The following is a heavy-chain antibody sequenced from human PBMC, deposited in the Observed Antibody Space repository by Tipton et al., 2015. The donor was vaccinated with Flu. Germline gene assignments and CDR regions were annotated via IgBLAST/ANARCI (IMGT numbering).Heavy chain of an antibody. J-gene: IGHJ4*02. D-gene: IGHD4-17*01. Sequence: TLSLTCTVSGDSINSYFWNWIRQPPGKGLEWIGYVFYDGTTNYNSSLKSRVSISVDTSKAQFSLRLTSVTAADTAIYYCARDRRSSTTGAYPVRYFDFWGPGTLVAVSS. CDR3: ARDRRSSTTGAYPVRYFDF. CDR2: VFYDGTT. V-gene: IGHV4-59*01. CDR1: GDSINSYF.